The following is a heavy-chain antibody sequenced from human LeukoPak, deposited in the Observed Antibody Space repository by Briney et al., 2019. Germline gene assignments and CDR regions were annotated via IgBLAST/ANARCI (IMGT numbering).Heavy chain of an antibody. CDR2: ISGGGGST. V-gene: IGHV3-23*01. D-gene: IGHD3-3*02. Sequence: PGGSLRLSCAASGFTFTSYSMNWVRQAPGKGLEWVSTISGGGGSTYYADSVKGRFTISRDNSKNTLYLQVNSLRAEDTAVYYCAKDLSPFDYWGQGTLVTVSS. CDR3: AKDLSPFDY. CDR1: GFTFTSYS. J-gene: IGHJ4*02.